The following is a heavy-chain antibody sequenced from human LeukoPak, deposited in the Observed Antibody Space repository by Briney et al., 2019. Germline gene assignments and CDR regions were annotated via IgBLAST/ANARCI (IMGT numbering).Heavy chain of an antibody. CDR1: GGSISSNNW. CDR3: AREGSFSDYYGTTSDFDS. CDR2: IYPSGTT. Sequence: SETLSLTCAVSGGSISSNNWWSWVRQPPGKGLEWIGEIYPSGTTNYNPSVRSRVTTSVDKSNNQFSLRLSSVTAADTAVYYCAREGSFSDYYGTTSDFDSWGQGILVTVSS. J-gene: IGHJ4*02. V-gene: IGHV4-4*02. D-gene: IGHD3-10*01.